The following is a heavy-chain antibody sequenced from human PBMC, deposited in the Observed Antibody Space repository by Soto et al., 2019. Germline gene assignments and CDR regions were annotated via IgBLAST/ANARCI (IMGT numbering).Heavy chain of an antibody. J-gene: IGHJ4*02. CDR3: ARGDFWSGYYHRQPLDY. Sequence: GGSLRLSCAASGFTFSSYGMHWVRQAPGKGLERVAVIWYDGSNKYYANSVKGRFTISRDNSKNTLYLQMNSLRAEDTVVYYCARGDFWSGYYHRQPLDYWGQGTLVTVSS. CDR2: IWYDGSNK. CDR1: GFTFSSYG. V-gene: IGHV3-33*01. D-gene: IGHD3-3*01.